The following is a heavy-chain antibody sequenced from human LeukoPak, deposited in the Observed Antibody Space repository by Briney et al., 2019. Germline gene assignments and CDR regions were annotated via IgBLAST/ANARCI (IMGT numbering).Heavy chain of an antibody. CDR2: INHSGST. V-gene: IGHV4-34*01. J-gene: IGHJ5*02. CDR1: GGSFSDYY. D-gene: IGHD1-14*01. Sequence: PSETLSLTCAVYGGSFSDYYWSWIRQPPGKGLEWIGEINHSGSTNYNPSLKSRVTISVDTSKNQFSLKVTSVTAADTAVYYCAKDPQYPGWFDPWGPGTLVTASS. CDR3: AKDPQYPGWFDP.